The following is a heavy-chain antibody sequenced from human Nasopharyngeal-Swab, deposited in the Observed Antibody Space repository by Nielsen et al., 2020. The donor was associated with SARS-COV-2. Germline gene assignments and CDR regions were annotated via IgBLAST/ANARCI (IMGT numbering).Heavy chain of an antibody. D-gene: IGHD5-12*01. Sequence: GSLKISCSASGFIFKNYAMNWVRQAPGRGLEWVSAISGADDSTKYADSVKGRLTISRDNSKNTLDLQMNSLRAEDTAMYYCAKDRDSGDDSGEYYHYYGMDVWGQGTSVTVS. CDR1: GFIFKNYA. V-gene: IGHV3-23*01. CDR2: ISGADDST. CDR3: AKDRDSGDDSGEYYHYYGMDV. J-gene: IGHJ6*02.